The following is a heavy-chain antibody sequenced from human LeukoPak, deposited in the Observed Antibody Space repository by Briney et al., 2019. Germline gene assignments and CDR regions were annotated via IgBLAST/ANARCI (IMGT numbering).Heavy chain of an antibody. J-gene: IGHJ4*02. V-gene: IGHV4-59*01. CDR3: ARGGGGEYSSGWYDY. Sequence: SETLSLTCTVSGGSISSYYWSWIRQPPGKGLEWIGYIYYSGTTNYNPSLKSRVTISVATPKNQFSLNLSSMTAADTAVYYCARGGGGEYSSGWYDYWGQGTLVTVSS. D-gene: IGHD6-19*01. CDR2: IYYSGTT. CDR1: GGSISSYY.